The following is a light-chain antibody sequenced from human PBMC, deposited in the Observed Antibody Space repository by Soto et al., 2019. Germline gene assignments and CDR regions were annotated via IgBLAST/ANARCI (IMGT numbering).Light chain of an antibody. CDR1: TGAVTSGHY. CDR2: DTS. V-gene: IGLV7-46*01. J-gene: IGLJ1*01. CDR3: LLSYSGARGV. Sequence: QAVVTQEPSLTESPGGTVTLTCGSSTGAVTSGHYPYWFQQKPGQAPRTLIYDTSNKHSWTPARFSGSLLGGKAALTLSGAQPEDEAEYYCLLSYSGARGVFGTGTKLTVL.